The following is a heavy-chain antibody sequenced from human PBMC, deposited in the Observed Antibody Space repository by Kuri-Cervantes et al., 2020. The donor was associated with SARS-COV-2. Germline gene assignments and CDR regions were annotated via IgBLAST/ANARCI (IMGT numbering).Heavy chain of an antibody. CDR2: IHASGNT. CDR1: GTSLSSGSMY. CDR3: ARVMTISQITAWFDT. D-gene: IGHD1-14*01. Sequence: SETLSLTCVVSGTSLSSGSMYWSWIRQPAGKGLEWIGRIHASGNTNYNPSLESRVTMSIDTSRNQFSLNLGSVTAADTAMYYCARVMTISQITAWFDTWGQGTLVTVSS. V-gene: IGHV4-61*02. J-gene: IGHJ5*02.